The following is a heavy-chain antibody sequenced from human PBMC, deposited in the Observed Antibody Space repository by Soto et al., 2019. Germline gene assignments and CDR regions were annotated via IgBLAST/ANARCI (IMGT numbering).Heavy chain of an antibody. CDR1: GGTFSSYA. CDR3: ARGEGYTIFGVVHYYGMDV. D-gene: IGHD3-3*01. Sequence: SVKVSCKASGGTFSSYAISWVRQAPGQGLEWMGGIIPIFGTANYAQKFQGRVTITADESTSTAYMELSSLRSEDTAVYYCARGEGYTIFGVVHYYGMDVWGQGTTVTGSS. CDR2: IIPIFGTA. V-gene: IGHV1-69*13. J-gene: IGHJ6*02.